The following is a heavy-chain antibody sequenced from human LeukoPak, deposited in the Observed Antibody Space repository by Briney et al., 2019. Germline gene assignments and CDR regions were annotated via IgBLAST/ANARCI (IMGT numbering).Heavy chain of an antibody. CDR1: GYTFTSYG. D-gene: IGHD3-10*01. J-gene: IGHJ4*02. V-gene: IGHV1-18*01. Sequence: ASVKVSCKASGYTFTSYGISWVRQAPGQGLEWMGWISAYNGNTNYAQKLQGRVTMTTDASTSTAYMELRSLRSDDTAVYYCASTYGSGSSLDYWGQGTLVTVSS. CDR3: ASTYGSGSSLDY. CDR2: ISAYNGNT.